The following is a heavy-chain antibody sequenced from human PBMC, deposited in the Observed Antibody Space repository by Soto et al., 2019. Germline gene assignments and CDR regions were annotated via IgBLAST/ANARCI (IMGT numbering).Heavy chain of an antibody. D-gene: IGHD3-3*01. CDR2: IVVGSGNT. V-gene: IGHV1-58*02. CDR3: AARSGYYTAYYYRAV. Sequence: QMQLEQSGPEAKKPGTSVKVSCKASGFTFSNSAIQWVRQTRGQRLEWIGWIVVGSGNTNYARELHGRVTITRDMSTSAADMELCSLRSEYTAIYSCAARSGYYTAYYYRAVGGEWTTVTVSS. CDR1: GFTFSNSA. J-gene: IGHJ6*03.